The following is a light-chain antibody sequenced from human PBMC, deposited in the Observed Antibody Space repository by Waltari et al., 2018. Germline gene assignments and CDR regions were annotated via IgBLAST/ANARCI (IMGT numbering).Light chain of an antibody. CDR2: DVT. CDR1: SSYVGGYNY. J-gene: IGLJ1*01. Sequence: QSALTQPASVSGSPGQSITISCTGTSSYVGGYNYVSLYQHHPGKAPKVKIFDVTKRPSGVSNRFSGSKSGNTASLTISGLQAEDEADYYCSSYTSSSTSLYVFGTGTKVTVL. CDR3: SSYTSSSTSLYV. V-gene: IGLV2-14*03.